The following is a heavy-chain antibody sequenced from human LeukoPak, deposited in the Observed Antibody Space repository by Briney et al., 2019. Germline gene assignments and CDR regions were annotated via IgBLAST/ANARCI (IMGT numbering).Heavy chain of an antibody. CDR2: IIDNGDTT. CDR1: GFNFNRYA. J-gene: IGHJ4*02. Sequence: GGSLRLSCAASGFNFNRYAMSWVRQAPGKGLEWVSGIIDNGDTTYHANSVKGRFSISRDNSKNTLYLQMHSLRAEDTAVYYCAKEQDNQLLLSHFDYWGQGILVTVSS. CDR3: AKEQDNQLLLSHFDY. D-gene: IGHD2-2*01. V-gene: IGHV3-23*01.